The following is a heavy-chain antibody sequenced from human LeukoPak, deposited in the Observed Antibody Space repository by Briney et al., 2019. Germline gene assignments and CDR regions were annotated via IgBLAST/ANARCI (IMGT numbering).Heavy chain of an antibody. D-gene: IGHD1-26*01. CDR3: AKGGKWDVTPFDY. Sequence: GGSLRLSCAASGFTFTSYSMNWVRQAPGKGLERVSTISGGGGSTYYADSVKGRFTISRDNSKNTLYLQVNSLRAEDTAVYYCAKGGKWDVTPFDYWGQGTLVTVSS. J-gene: IGHJ4*02. CDR2: ISGGGGST. V-gene: IGHV3-23*01. CDR1: GFTFTSYS.